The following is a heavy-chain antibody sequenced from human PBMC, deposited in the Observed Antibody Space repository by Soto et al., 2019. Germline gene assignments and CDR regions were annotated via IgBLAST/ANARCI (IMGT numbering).Heavy chain of an antibody. CDR3: AREWDCSGGSCYSGWFDP. D-gene: IGHD2-15*01. Sequence: QVQLVQSGAEVKKPGSSVKVSCKASGGTFSSYTISWVRQAPGQGLEWMGRIIPILGIANYAQKFQGRVTITADKSTSTAYMELSSLRSEDTAVYYCAREWDCSGGSCYSGWFDPWGQGTLVTVSS. CDR2: IIPILGIA. V-gene: IGHV1-69*08. J-gene: IGHJ5*02. CDR1: GGTFSSYT.